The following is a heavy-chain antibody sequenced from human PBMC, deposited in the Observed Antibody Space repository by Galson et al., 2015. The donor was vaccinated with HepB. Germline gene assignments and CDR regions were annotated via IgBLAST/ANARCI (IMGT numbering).Heavy chain of an antibody. D-gene: IGHD3-3*01. CDR2: ISGSDGST. CDR3: TGGYYSAY. V-gene: IGHV3-23*01. Sequence: SLRLSCAASGFTFSSYAMSWVRQVPEKGLEWVSSISGSDGSTYYTDSVKGRFTISRDDSKSTLYLQMNSLRTEDTAMYYCTGGYYSAYWGQGTLVTVSS. J-gene: IGHJ4*02. CDR1: GFTFSSYA.